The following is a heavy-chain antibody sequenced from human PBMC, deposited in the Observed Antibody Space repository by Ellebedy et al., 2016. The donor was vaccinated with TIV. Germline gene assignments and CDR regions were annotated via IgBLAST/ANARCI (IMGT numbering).Heavy chain of an antibody. CDR1: GFTLSSYW. J-gene: IGHJ6*02. Sequence: GESLKISCEASGFTLSSYWMHWVRQAPGEGLVWVSRSSSAGSRTYAEYVKGRFTMSRDNAKNTLYLQMNSLRAEDTAVDYCARVEVGRSGPSYGMDVWGQGTSVTVSS. CDR3: ARVEVGRSGPSYGMDV. D-gene: IGHD6-19*01. CDR2: SSSAGSRT. V-gene: IGHV3-74*01.